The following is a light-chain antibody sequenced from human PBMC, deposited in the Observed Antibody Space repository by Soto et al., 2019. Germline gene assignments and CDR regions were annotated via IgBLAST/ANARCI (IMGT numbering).Light chain of an antibody. J-gene: IGKJ5*01. V-gene: IGKV3-15*01. Sequence: EMVMTQSPATLSVSPGDRATLSCRASQSVRSSLAWYQQKPGQAPRLLIYGASTRATGIPARFSGNGSGTEFTLTISSLQSEDFAVYYCQQYNNWPPITFGQGTRLEIK. CDR1: QSVRSS. CDR3: QQYNNWPPIT. CDR2: GAS.